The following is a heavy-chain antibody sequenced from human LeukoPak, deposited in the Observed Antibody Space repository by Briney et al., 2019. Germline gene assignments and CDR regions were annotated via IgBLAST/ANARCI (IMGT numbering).Heavy chain of an antibody. CDR3: ARDMPNYVWGSYRTSGIDY. V-gene: IGHV3-7*01. Sequence: AGGSLRLSCAASGFTFSSYAMSWVRQAPGKGLEWVANIKQDGSEKYYVDSVKGRFTISRDNAKNSLYLQMNSLRAEDTAVYYCARDMPNYVWGSYRTSGIDYWGQGTLVTVSS. D-gene: IGHD3-16*01. CDR1: GFTFSSYA. J-gene: IGHJ4*02. CDR2: IKQDGSEK.